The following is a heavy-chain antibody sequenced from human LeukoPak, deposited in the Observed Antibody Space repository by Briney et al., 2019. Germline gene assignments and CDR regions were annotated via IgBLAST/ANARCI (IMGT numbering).Heavy chain of an antibody. V-gene: IGHV1-18*01. CDR2: ISAYNGNT. J-gene: IGHJ5*02. CDR1: GYTFTNYG. Sequence: ASVKVSCKASGYTFTNYGVTWVRQAPGQGLEWMGWISAYNGNTNYAQKLQGRVTMTTDTSTSTAYIELRSLRSDDTAVYYCARGGAGFCSGGSCSPNWFDPWGQGTLVTVSS. D-gene: IGHD2-15*01. CDR3: ARGGAGFCSGGSCSPNWFDP.